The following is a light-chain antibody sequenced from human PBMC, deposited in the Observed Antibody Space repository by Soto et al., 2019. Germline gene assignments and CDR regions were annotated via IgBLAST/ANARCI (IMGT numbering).Light chain of an antibody. V-gene: IGKV3-20*01. CDR3: HQSVVSRWT. Sequence: EMVMRQSPGTLSVSPGERATLSCRTSQRTANSYFAWSPQKPGQAPRRLIYGTSSRAAGVPDRFTGSGSGTDVTLTISRREPEDVAGYYCHQSVVSRWTFGQGTKVDIK. CDR2: GTS. J-gene: IGKJ1*01. CDR1: QRTANSY.